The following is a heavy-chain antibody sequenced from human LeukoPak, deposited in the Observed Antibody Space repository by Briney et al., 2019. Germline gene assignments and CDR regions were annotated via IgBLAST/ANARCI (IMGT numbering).Heavy chain of an antibody. V-gene: IGHV4-34*01. Sequence: SETLSLTCAVYGGSFSGYYWSWIRQPPGKGLEWIGEINHSGSTNYNPSLKSRVTISVDTSKNQFSLKLISVTTADTAVYYCARRRGYSYGSNWFDPWGQGTLVTVSS. D-gene: IGHD5-18*01. CDR3: ARRRGYSYGSNWFDP. J-gene: IGHJ5*02. CDR1: GGSFSGYY. CDR2: INHSGST.